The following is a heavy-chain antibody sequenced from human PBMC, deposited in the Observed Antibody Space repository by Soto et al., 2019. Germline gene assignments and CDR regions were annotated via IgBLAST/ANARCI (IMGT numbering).Heavy chain of an antibody. V-gene: IGHV1-69*15. CDR1: GGTFSNYA. CDR3: ARELPPAPGSFREDALDI. Sequence: QVQLVQSGAELKKPGSSVKVSCQASGGTFSNYAISWVRQAPGQGLEWMGKMIPIFGTTNYAQNFRGRVTITADEYTTTAYMEISSLRSDDTALYYCARELPPAPGSFREDALDIWGQGTMITVSS. CDR2: MIPIFGTT. D-gene: IGHD6-13*01. J-gene: IGHJ3*02.